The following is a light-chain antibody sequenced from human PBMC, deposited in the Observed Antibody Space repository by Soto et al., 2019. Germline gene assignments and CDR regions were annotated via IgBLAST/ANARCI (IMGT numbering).Light chain of an antibody. J-gene: IGKJ1*01. Sequence: DIQITQSPSTLSASVGDRPTITCRASQSISSWLAWYQQKPGKAPKFLIYDASNLESGVPSRFSGSGSGTEFTLTISSLQPDDFATYYCQQYSSYWTFGQGTKVDIK. CDR2: DAS. V-gene: IGKV1-5*01. CDR3: QQYSSYWT. CDR1: QSISSW.